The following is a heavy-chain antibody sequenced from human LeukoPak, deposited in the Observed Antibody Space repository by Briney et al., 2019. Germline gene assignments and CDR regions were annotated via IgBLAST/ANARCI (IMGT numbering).Heavy chain of an antibody. D-gene: IGHD3-10*01. V-gene: IGHV4-34*01. J-gene: IGHJ4*02. Sequence: PSETLSLTCAVYGGSFSGYYWSWIRQPPGKGLEWIGEINHSGSTNYNPSLKSRVTISVDTSKNQFSLKLSSVTAADTAVYYCARVSKPYYYGSGSFPDWGQGTLVTVSS. CDR3: ARVSKPYYYGSGSFPD. CDR1: GGSFSGYY. CDR2: INHSGST.